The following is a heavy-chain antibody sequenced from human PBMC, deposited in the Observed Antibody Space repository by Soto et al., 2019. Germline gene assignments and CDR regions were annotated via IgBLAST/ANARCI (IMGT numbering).Heavy chain of an antibody. CDR1: GYIFTTYD. D-gene: IGHD1-1*01. CDR2: ISAYNGDT. J-gene: IGHJ6*02. Sequence: GASVKVSCKASGYIFTTYDITWVRQAPGQGLEWMGWISAYNGDTDYAQDLQGRLTMTTDTSTSTAYMELRTLRSDDTAVYYCARGNRYYYYGMDVWGQGTTVTVSS. CDR3: ARGNRYYYYGMDV. V-gene: IGHV1-18*04.